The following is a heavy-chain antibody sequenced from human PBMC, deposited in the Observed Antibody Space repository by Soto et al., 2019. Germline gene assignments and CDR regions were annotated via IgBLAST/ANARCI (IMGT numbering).Heavy chain of an antibody. CDR2: INADGSTT. V-gene: IGHV3-74*01. Sequence: GGSLRLSCAASGFTFSSYWMHWVRQAPGKGLVWVSRINADGSTTHYADSVKGRFTISRDNAKNTLYLQMNNLRAEDTAVYYCARPSEYSRSWNSAFAPWGPGTLVTGS. J-gene: IGHJ5*02. CDR1: GFTFSSYW. CDR3: ARPSEYSRSWNSAFAP. D-gene: IGHD6-13*01.